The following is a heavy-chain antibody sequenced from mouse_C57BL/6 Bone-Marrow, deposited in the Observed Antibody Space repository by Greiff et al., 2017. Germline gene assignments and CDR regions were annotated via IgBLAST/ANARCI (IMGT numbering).Heavy chain of an antibody. D-gene: IGHD2-1*01. V-gene: IGHV1-18*01. Sequence: VQLQQSGPELVKPGASVKIPCKASGYTFTDYNMDWVKQSHGKSLEWIGDINPNNGVTIYNQKFKGKATLTVDKSSSTAYMELRSLTSEDTAVYYCASLYGKGFAYWGQGTLVTVSA. CDR2: INPNNGVT. CDR1: GYTFTDYN. J-gene: IGHJ3*01. CDR3: ASLYGKGFAY.